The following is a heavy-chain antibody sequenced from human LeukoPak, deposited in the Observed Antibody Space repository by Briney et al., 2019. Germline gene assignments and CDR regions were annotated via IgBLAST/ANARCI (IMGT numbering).Heavy chain of an antibody. V-gene: IGHV1-46*01. D-gene: IGHD3-16*01. J-gene: IGHJ5*02. CDR2: INPSGGST. CDR1: GYNFTSYY. Sequence: GASVKVSCQASGYNFTSYYMHWVRQAPGQGLEWMGIINPSGGSTSYAQKFQGRVTMTRDTSTSTAYMELRSLRSDDTAVYYCARGQFWVNYNWFDPWGQGTLVTVSS. CDR3: ARGQFWVNYNWFDP.